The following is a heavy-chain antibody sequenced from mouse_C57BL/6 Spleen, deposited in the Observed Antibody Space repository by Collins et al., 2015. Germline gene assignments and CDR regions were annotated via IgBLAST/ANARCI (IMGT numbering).Heavy chain of an antibody. CDR3: ARSRRLRWHFDV. V-gene: IGHV1-72*01. D-gene: IGHD2-4*01. J-gene: IGHJ1*03. CDR2: IDPDSGIT. Sequence: QLQQPGAELVKPGASVKLSCKASGYTFTTYWMHWMKQRPGRGLEWIGRIDPDSGITKYNEKFKTKATLTVDKPSSTAYMQLSSLTSEDSAVYYCARSRRLRWHFDVWGTGTTVTVSS. CDR1: GYTFTTYW.